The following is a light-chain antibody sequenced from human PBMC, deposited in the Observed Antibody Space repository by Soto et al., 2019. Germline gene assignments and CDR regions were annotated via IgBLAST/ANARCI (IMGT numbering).Light chain of an antibody. Sequence: QSVLTQPASVSGSPGQSITISCTGTRGNVGAFNFVSWYQQYAGKAPKLIIYEVSNRPSGLSNRFSGSKPGNTASLTISGLQAEDEADYYCSSYETTSARVSGTGTKVTVL. J-gene: IGLJ1*01. CDR1: RGNVGAFNF. CDR3: SSYETTSARV. CDR2: EVS. V-gene: IGLV2-14*01.